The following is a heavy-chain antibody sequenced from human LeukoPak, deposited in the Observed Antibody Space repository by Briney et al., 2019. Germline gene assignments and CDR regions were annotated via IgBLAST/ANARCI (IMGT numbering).Heavy chain of an antibody. CDR2: NNPNSGGT. D-gene: IGHD2-21*02. V-gene: IGHV1-2*02. CDR3: ARLKTNCGGDCYDAFDI. CDR1: GYTFTGYY. Sequence: GASVKVSCKASGYTFTGYYMHWVRQAPGQGLEWMGWNNPNSGGTNYAQKFQGRVTMTRNTSISTAYMELSSLRSEDTAVYYCARLKTNCGGDCYDAFDIWGQGTMVTVSS. J-gene: IGHJ3*02.